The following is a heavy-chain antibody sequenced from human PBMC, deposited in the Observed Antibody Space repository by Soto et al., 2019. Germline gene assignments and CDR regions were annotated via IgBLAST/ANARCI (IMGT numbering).Heavy chain of an antibody. CDR1: GGSISSNGYS. V-gene: IGHV4-30-2*01. J-gene: IGHJ4*02. CDR3: ARVRLSTRILAEYYFDY. D-gene: IGHD2-2*01. CDR2: IHYSGNT. Sequence: QLQLQESGSGLVKPSQTLSLTCAVSGGSISSNGYSWSWIRQPPGKGLEWIGFIHYSGNTYYNPSLKSGVTISVDRTKNQSYLKLSSVTAADTAVHFCARVRLSTRILAEYYFDYWGQGTLVTVSS.